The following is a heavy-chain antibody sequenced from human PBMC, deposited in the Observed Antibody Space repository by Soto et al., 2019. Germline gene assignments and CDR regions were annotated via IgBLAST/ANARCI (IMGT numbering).Heavy chain of an antibody. CDR2: TYYRSKWYN. J-gene: IGHJ6*03. V-gene: IGHV6-1*01. CDR1: GDSVSSNSAA. Sequence: SQTLSLTCVISGDSVSSNSAAWNWIRQSPSRGLEWLGRTYYRSKWYNDYAVSVKSRITINPDTPKNQFSLQLNSVTPEDTAVYYCARAGYCSSTSCYAYYYYYYMDVWGKGTTVTVSS. CDR3: ARAGYCSSTSCYAYYYYYYMDV. D-gene: IGHD2-2*01.